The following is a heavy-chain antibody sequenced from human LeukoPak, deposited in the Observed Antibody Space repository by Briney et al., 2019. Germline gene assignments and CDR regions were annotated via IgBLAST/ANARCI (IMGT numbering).Heavy chain of an antibody. J-gene: IGHJ4*02. CDR2: ISGSADTI. Sequence: GGSLRLSCAASGFIFSSYEMNWVRQAPGKGLEWVSYISGSADTIYYADSVRGRFTISRGNARNSLFLQMNSLRVEDTALYYCVRSGHYYESSGYHTVFDSWGQGTLVTVSS. V-gene: IGHV3-48*03. D-gene: IGHD3-22*01. CDR3: VRSGHYYESSGYHTVFDS. CDR1: GFIFSSYE.